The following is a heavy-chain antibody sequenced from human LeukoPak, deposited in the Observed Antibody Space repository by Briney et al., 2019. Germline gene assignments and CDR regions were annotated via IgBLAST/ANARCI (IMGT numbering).Heavy chain of an antibody. J-gene: IGHJ4*02. D-gene: IGHD3-10*01. CDR3: TRMYYYGSGSYSPFDY. V-gene: IGHV4-59*01. CDR1: GGSITSYY. Sequence: SETLSLTCAVSGGSITSYYWSWILQSPGKGLEWIGYIYYSGSTKYNPSLQSRVSISVDTSKNQFSLKLSSVTAADTAVYYCTRMYYYGSGSYSPFDYWGQGNLDTVSS. CDR2: IYYSGST.